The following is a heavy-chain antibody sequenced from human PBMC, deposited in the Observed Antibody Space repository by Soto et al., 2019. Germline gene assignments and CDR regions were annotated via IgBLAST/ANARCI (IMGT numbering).Heavy chain of an antibody. D-gene: IGHD5-18*01. CDR1: GGSISSYY. J-gene: IGHJ3*02. CDR2: IYYSGST. V-gene: IGHV4-59*01. CDR3: ASHRRVDTAMGYAFDI. Sequence: SETLSLTCTVSGGSISSYYWSWIRQPPGKGLEWIGYIYYSGSTNYNPSLKSRVTKAADTSKNQSSLKLSSGTAADTAVYYGASHRRVDTAMGYAFDIWGQGTMVTVSS.